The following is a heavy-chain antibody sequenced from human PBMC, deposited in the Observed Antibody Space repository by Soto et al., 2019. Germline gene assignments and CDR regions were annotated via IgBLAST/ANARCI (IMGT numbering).Heavy chain of an antibody. J-gene: IGHJ1*01. D-gene: IGHD3-3*01. V-gene: IGHV3-23*01. Sequence: EVQLLESGGGLVQPGGSLRLSCAASGFTFSRYAMGWVRQAPGKGLEWVSGISDSGAATYYADSVKGRFTISRDNSKNTLYLQMNSLRAEDTAVYCCAPSDGGGQGTLVTVSS. CDR1: GFTFSRYA. CDR2: ISDSGAAT. CDR3: APSDG.